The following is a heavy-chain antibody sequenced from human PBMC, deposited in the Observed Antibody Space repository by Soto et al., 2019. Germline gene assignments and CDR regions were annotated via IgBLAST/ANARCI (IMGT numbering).Heavy chain of an antibody. Sequence: GGSLRLSCAASGFTFSNFWMHWVRQVPGKGLMWVSRINVDGRIINYADSVKGRFTISRDNARDTLYLEMNSLRAEDTAIYYCTRDIGGWGAYWGQGALVTVSS. CDR3: TRDIGGWGAY. CDR1: GFTFSNFW. D-gene: IGHD3-10*01. CDR2: INVDGRII. V-gene: IGHV3-74*01. J-gene: IGHJ4*02.